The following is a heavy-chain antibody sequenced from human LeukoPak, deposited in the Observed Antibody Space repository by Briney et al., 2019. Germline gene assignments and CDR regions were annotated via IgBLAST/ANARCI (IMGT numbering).Heavy chain of an antibody. CDR2: IYHSGST. V-gene: IGHV4-59*12. CDR3: ARAATRYYYDSSGYPWWFDY. Sequence: SETLALTCTVSGGSISSYYWSWIRQPPGKGLEWIGYIYHSGSTYYNPSLKSRVTISVDRSKNQFSLKLSSVTAADTAVYYCARAATRYYYDSSGYPWWFDYWGQGTLVTVSS. D-gene: IGHD3-22*01. CDR1: GGSISSYY. J-gene: IGHJ4*02.